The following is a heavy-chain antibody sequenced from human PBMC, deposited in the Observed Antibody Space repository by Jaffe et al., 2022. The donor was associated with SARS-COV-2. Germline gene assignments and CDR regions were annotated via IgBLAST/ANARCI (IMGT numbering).Heavy chain of an antibody. J-gene: IGHJ6*02. D-gene: IGHD3-3*01. CDR1: GFTFSSYS. CDR3: ARDKPPPIFGVVIRDYYYYYGMDV. V-gene: IGHV3-21*01. Sequence: EVQLVESGGGLVKPGGSLRLSCAASGFTFSSYSMNWVRQAPGKGLEWVSSISSSSSYIYYADSVKGRFTISRDNAKNSLYLQMNSLRAEDTAVYYCARDKPPPIFGVVIRDYYYYYGMDVWGQGTTVTVSS. CDR2: ISSSSSYI.